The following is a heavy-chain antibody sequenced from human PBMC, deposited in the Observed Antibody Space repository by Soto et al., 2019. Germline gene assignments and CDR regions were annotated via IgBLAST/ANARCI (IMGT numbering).Heavy chain of an antibody. J-gene: IGHJ5*02. Sequence: PSETLSLTCTVSGGSISSSSYYWGWIRQPPGKGLEWIGSIYYSGSTYYNPSLKSRVTISVDTSKNQFSLKLSSVTAADTAVYYCARDRRYYYDSSGYYEDWFDPWGQGTLVTVSS. V-gene: IGHV4-39*07. CDR1: GGSISSSSYY. CDR3: ARDRRYYYDSSGYYEDWFDP. D-gene: IGHD3-22*01. CDR2: IYYSGST.